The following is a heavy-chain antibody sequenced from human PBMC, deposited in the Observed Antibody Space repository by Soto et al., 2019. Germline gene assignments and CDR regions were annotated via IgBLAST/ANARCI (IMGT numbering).Heavy chain of an antibody. CDR2: IVVASGYS. D-gene: IGHD6-19*01. Sequence: LVQSGPDVKKPGTSVKVSCKTSGFTFGSSAVQWVRQVRGQRLEWIGWIVVASGYSNVAQKFQDRVSLTRDLSANTAFMELSSLTSEDSAMYYCAADVIGVAGDFDHWGQGTLVSVSS. J-gene: IGHJ4*02. V-gene: IGHV1-58*01. CDR1: GFTFGSSA. CDR3: AADVIGVAGDFDH.